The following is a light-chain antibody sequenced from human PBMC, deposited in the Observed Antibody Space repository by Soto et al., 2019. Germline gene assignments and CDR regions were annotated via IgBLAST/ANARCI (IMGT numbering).Light chain of an antibody. CDR1: QTVTSNY. CDR2: GAS. Sequence: DIVLTQSPGPLSLSAGERPTLSCRASQTVTSNYLVWYQQRPGQAPRLLIYGASSRATGIPDRFSGSGSGRDFTLTISRLEPAEFAVYYCQQYGTSPITFCQGTRLEI. CDR3: QQYGTSPIT. J-gene: IGKJ5*01. V-gene: IGKV3-20*01.